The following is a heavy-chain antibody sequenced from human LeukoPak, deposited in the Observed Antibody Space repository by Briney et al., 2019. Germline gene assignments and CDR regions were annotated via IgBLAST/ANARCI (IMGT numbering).Heavy chain of an antibody. J-gene: IGHJ3*02. D-gene: IGHD1-1*01. V-gene: IGHV3-21*01. CDR1: FNSYA. Sequence: GGSLRLSCAPSFNSYAMNWVRQAPGTGLECVSSISSTSTYIYYADSVKGRFTISRDNAKNSLYLQMSSLRAEDTAVYYCARATNGRSDIWGQGTMVTVSS. CDR3: ARATNGRSDI. CDR2: ISSTSTYI.